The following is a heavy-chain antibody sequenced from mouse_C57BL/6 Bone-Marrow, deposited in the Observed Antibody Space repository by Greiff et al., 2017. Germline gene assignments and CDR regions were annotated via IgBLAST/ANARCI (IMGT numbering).Heavy chain of an antibody. J-gene: IGHJ1*03. CDR3: ARPLYYYGSSYSWYFDV. CDR2: IDPSDSYT. D-gene: IGHD1-1*01. Sequence: VQLQQPGAELVKPGASVKLSCKASGYTFTSYWMQWVKQRPGQGLEWIGEIDPSDSYTNYNQKFKGKATLTVDTSSSTAYMQLSSLTSEDSAVYYCARPLYYYGSSYSWYFDVWGTGTTVTVSS. CDR1: GYTFTSYW. V-gene: IGHV1-50*01.